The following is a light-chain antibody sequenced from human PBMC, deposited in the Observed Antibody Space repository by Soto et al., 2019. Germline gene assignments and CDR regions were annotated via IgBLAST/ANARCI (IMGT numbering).Light chain of an antibody. CDR2: EVS. J-gene: IGLJ1*01. V-gene: IGLV2-8*01. Sequence: QSALTQPPSASGSPGHSVTISCTGTSSDVGGYNYVSWYQQHPGKVPKLMIYEVSKRPSGVPDRFSGSKSGNTASLTVSGLQAEDEADYYCSSYAGSNTDYVFGTGTKLTV. CDR3: SSYAGSNTDYV. CDR1: SSDVGGYNY.